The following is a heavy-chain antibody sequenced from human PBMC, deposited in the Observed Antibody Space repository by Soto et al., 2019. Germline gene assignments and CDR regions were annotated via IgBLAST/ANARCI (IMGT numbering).Heavy chain of an antibody. Sequence: SETLSLTCAVSGGSISSSNWWSWVCQPPGKGLEWIGEIYHSGSTNYNPSLKSRVTISVDKSKNQFSLKLSSVTAADTAVYYCARSGYSYGSAFDIWGQGTMVTVSS. J-gene: IGHJ3*02. CDR2: IYHSGST. D-gene: IGHD5-18*01. V-gene: IGHV4-4*02. CDR3: ARSGYSYGSAFDI. CDR1: GGSISSSNW.